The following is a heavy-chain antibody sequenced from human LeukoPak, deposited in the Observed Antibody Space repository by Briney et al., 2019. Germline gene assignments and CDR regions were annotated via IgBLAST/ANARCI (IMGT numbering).Heavy chain of an antibody. D-gene: IGHD2-15*01. J-gene: IGHJ5*02. CDR3: VRGGPSTWS. CDR1: GFTFKLYW. V-gene: IGHV3-74*01. Sequence: GSRRLSCAVSGFTFKLYWMYWVRQAPGKGPVWVSRINDDGSDTTYADSVKGRFTISRDDAKNMLFLQMNSLRAEGTAVYYCVRGGPSTWSWGQGTLVTVSS. CDR2: INDDGSDT.